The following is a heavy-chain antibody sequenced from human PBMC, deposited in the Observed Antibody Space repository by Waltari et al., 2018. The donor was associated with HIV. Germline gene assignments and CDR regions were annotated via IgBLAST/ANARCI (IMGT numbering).Heavy chain of an antibody. CDR3: ARDLGGYWYFDL. D-gene: IGHD3-16*01. CDR1: GFTFRSYA. Sequence: EVQLLVSGGGLVQPGGSLRLSCAASGFTFRSYAMRWVRQAPGKGLEWVSAISAGGVSTYYADSVKGRFTISRDNSKNTVYLQMNSLRGEDTAVYYCARDLGGYWYFDLWGRGTLVTVSS. J-gene: IGHJ2*01. CDR2: ISAGGVST. V-gene: IGHV3-23*01.